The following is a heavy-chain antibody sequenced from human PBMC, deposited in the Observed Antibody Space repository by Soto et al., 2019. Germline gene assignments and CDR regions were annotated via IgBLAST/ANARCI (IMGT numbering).Heavy chain of an antibody. V-gene: IGHV4-39*01. CDR3: ARPGENWNYFDY. CDR2: IYYSGST. Sequence: PSETLSLTCTVSGGSISSSSYYWGWIRQPPGKGLEWLGSIYYSGSTYYNPSLKSRVTISVDTSKNQFSLKLRSVTAADTAVYYCARPGENWNYFDYWGQGTLVTVSS. J-gene: IGHJ4*02. CDR1: GGSISSSSYY. D-gene: IGHD2-21*01.